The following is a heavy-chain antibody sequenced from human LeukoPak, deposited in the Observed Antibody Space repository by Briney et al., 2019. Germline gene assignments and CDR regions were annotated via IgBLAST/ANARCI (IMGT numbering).Heavy chain of an antibody. J-gene: IGHJ5*02. V-gene: IGHV4-39*01. D-gene: IGHD3-22*01. CDR3: ARLLPNYYDSSGYYYVGWFDP. CDR2: IYYSGST. CDR1: GGSISSSSYY. Sequence: PSETLSLTCTVSGGSISSSSYYWGWIRQPPGKGLEWIGSIYYSGSTYYNPSLKSRVTISVDTSKNQFSLKLSSVTAADTAVYYCARLLPNYYDSSGYYYVGWFDPWGQGTLVTVSS.